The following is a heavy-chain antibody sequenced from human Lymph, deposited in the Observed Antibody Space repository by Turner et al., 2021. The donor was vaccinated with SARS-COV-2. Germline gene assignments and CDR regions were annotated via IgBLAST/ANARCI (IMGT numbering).Heavy chain of an antibody. CDR2: IHLILGIA. CDR1: GGTFSSYA. D-gene: IGHD3-16*01. V-gene: IGHV1-69*10. Sequence: QVQLVQSGAEVKKPGSSVKVSCKASGGTFSSYAISWVRQAPGQGHGWVGGIHLILGIANTATRLQGEVTITAEKSTSTAYLEISSWRSEETAGYYGAGMGAPGMGGGVFYYYYGMDVWGQGTTVTVSS. CDR3: AGMGAPGMGGGVFYYYYGMDV. J-gene: IGHJ6*02.